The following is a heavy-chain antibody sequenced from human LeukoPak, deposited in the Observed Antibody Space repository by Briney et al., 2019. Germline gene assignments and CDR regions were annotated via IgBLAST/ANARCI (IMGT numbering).Heavy chain of an antibody. J-gene: IGHJ6*03. V-gene: IGHV4-4*07. CDR1: GGSISSYY. CDR2: IYTSGST. CDR3: ARDSILTGYYRYYYYYYMDV. D-gene: IGHD3-9*01. Sequence: PSETLSLTCTVSGGSISSYYWSWIRQPAGKGLEWIGRIYTSGSTNYNPSLKSRVTMSVDTSKNQFSLKLSSVAAADTAVYYCARDSILTGYYRYYYYYYMDVWGKGTTVTVS.